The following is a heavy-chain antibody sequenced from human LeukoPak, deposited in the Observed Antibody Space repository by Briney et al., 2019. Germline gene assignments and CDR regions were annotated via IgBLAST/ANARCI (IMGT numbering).Heavy chain of an antibody. D-gene: IGHD3-22*01. J-gene: IGHJ3*02. V-gene: IGHV1-69*13. CDR1: GGTFSSYA. CDR3: AGALSSYDSSDDAFDI. Sequence: ASVKVSCKASGGTFSSYAISWVRQAPGQGLEWMGGIIPIFGTANYAQKFQGRVTITADESTSTAYMELSSLRSEDPAVYYCAGALSSYDSSDDAFDIWGQGTMVTVSS. CDR2: IIPIFGTA.